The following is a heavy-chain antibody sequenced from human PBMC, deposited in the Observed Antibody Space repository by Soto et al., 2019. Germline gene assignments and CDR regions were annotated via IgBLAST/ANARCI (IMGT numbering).Heavy chain of an antibody. Sequence: SETLSLTCAVSGGSIIIGDYCWSWIRQPPGKGLEWVGYNYNSGSTHYNPSLKSRVTISVDRSKNQFSLKLTSVTAADTAVYYCARVVVAAQGGWFDPWGQGTLVTVSS. CDR3: ARVVVAAQGGWFDP. V-gene: IGHV4-30-2*01. J-gene: IGHJ5*02. CDR1: GGSIIIGDYC. D-gene: IGHD2-15*01. CDR2: NYNSGST.